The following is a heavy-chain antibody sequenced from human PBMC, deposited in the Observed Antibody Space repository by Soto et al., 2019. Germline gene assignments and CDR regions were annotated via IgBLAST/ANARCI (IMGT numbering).Heavy chain of an antibody. CDR1: GFTFSSYA. V-gene: IGHV3-23*01. CDR3: AKTSSGWSVDY. J-gene: IGHJ4*02. Sequence: EVQLLESGGGLVQPGGSLRLSCAASGFTFSSYAMSWVRQAPGKGLEWVSAISDSGGSTFYADSVKGRFTITRDNSENTLYLQVNSLRADDTAVYYCAKTSSGWSVDYWGQGTLVTVSS. CDR2: ISDSGGST. D-gene: IGHD6-19*01.